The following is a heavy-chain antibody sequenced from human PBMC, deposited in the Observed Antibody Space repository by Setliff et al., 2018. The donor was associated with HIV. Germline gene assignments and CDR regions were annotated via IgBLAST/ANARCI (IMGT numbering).Heavy chain of an antibody. CDR2: INPSGGST. CDR1: GYTFTSYY. D-gene: IGHD1-20*01. V-gene: IGHV1-46*01. J-gene: IGHJ4*02. Sequence: ASVKVSCKASGYTFTSYYMHWVRQAPGQGLEWMGMINPSGGSTNYAQKFQGRVTMTRDTSTSTVYMELSSLRSEDTAVYHCARSDISGTGYFDSWGQGTLVTVSS. CDR3: ARSDISGTGYFDS.